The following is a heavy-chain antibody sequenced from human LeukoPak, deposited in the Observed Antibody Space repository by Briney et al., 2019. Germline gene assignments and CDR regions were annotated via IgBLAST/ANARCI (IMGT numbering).Heavy chain of an antibody. D-gene: IGHD3-22*01. CDR1: GGSISSYY. Sequence: SETLSLTCTVSGGSISSYYWSWIRLPPGKGLEGIGYNYYSGSAEYNPSLKSRVPVSMDTSKNQFSLNRNSVTAADTAVYYCARGPPGDSSGYWVFDCWGQGTLVTVSS. V-gene: IGHV4-59*01. J-gene: IGHJ4*02. CDR2: NYYSGSA. CDR3: ARGPPGDSSGYWVFDC.